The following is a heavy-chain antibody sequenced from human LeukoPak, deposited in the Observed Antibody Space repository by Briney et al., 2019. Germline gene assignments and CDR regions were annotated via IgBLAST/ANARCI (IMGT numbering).Heavy chain of an antibody. CDR1: GGTFSSYA. D-gene: IGHD2-21*01. CDR3: ARDPSSDGPFDY. J-gene: IGHJ4*02. Sequence: SVKVSCKASGGTFSSYAISWVRQAPGQGLEWMGGIIPIFGTANYAQKFQGRVTITTDESTSTAYMELSSPRSEDTAVYYCARDPSSDGPFDYWGQGTLVTVSS. V-gene: IGHV1-69*05. CDR2: IIPIFGTA.